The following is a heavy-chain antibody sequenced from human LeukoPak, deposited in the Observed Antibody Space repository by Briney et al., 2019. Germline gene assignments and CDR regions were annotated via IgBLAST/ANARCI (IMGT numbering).Heavy chain of an antibody. D-gene: IGHD4-23*01. CDR2: ISANNGNT. CDR1: GYTFSSYD. J-gene: IGHJ6*03. V-gene: IGHV1-18*01. Sequence: GASVKVSCKASGYTFSSYDINWVRQAPGQGLEWMGWISANNGNTNYAQKLQGRVTMTTDTSTSTAYMELRSLRSDDTAVYYCARGGLRYGGNSVYYYYMDVWGKGTTVTVSS. CDR3: ARGGLRYGGNSVYYYYMDV.